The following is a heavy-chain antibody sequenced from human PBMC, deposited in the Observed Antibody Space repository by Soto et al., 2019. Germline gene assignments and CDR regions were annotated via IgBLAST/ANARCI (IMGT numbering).Heavy chain of an antibody. J-gene: IGHJ3*02. CDR3: TLGSWSAETFDI. D-gene: IGHD6-13*01. CDR1: GGTFSTYT. Sequence: QVQLVQSGAEVKKPGSSVKVSCKASGGTFSTYTIIWVLQAPGQGRQWMGRIIPMLDITNSAQRFQGRVTITADKSTSTAYLELSSLRSEDTSVYYCTLGSWSAETFDIWGRGTMVTVSS. V-gene: IGHV1-69*02. CDR2: IIPMLDIT.